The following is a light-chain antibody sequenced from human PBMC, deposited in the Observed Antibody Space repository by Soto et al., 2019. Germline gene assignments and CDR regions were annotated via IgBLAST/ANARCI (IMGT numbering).Light chain of an antibody. Sequence: DKVMKMSVATLSVAPGERVTFSCRASQGVSRKLAWYQHKPGQAPRLLISGASTGATGIPARFSGSGSGTEFTLTISSLQSEDCAIYYCQQYHTWPITFGGGTKVDI. V-gene: IGKV3-15*01. CDR1: QGVSRK. J-gene: IGKJ4*01. CDR2: GAS. CDR3: QQYHTWPIT.